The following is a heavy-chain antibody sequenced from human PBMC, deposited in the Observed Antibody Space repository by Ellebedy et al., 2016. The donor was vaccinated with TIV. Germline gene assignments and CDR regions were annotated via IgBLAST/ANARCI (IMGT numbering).Heavy chain of an antibody. V-gene: IGHV1-18*04. Sequence: ASVKVSXXASGYTFTTYGFSWVRQAPGQGLEWMGWISAYNGNTNYAQKLQGRVTMTTDTSTSTAYMELRSLRSDDTAVYYCARGYYDFWSGYRYFDYWGQGTLVTVSS. J-gene: IGHJ4*02. D-gene: IGHD3-3*01. CDR1: GYTFTTYG. CDR2: ISAYNGNT. CDR3: ARGYYDFWSGYRYFDY.